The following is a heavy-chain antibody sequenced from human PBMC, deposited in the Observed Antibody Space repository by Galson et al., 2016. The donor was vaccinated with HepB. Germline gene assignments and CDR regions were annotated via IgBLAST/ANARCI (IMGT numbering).Heavy chain of an antibody. CDR1: GFTFRSYW. CDR3: ARDSSPGTEATGWYDAFDL. D-gene: IGHD6-19*01. Sequence: SLRLSCAASGFTFRSYWMTWVRQTPGKGLEWVANIKGDGSKIHYADSVEGRFTIPRDNAQSSMFLQMSSLRPEDTALYYCARDSSPGTEATGWYDAFDLWGHGTMVAVSS. CDR2: IKGDGSKI. V-gene: IGHV3-7*03. J-gene: IGHJ3*01.